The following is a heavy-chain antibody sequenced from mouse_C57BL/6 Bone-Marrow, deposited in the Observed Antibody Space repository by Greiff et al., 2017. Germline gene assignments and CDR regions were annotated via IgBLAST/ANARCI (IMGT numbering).Heavy chain of an antibody. J-gene: IGHJ4*01. CDR2: INPYNGGT. CDR3: ARYPLIYYAMDY. Sequence: VQLQQSGPVLVKPGASVKMSCKASGYTFTDYYMNWVKQSHGKSLEWIGVINPYNGGTSYNQKFKGKATLTVDKSSSTAYMELNSLTSEDSAVYYCARYPLIYYAMDYWGQGTSVTVSS. CDR1: GYTFTDYY. V-gene: IGHV1-19*01.